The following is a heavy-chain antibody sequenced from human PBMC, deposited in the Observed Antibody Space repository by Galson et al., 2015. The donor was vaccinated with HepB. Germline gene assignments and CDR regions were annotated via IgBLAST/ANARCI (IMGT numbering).Heavy chain of an antibody. CDR2: IYPGDSET. D-gene: IGHD3-10*01. J-gene: IGHJ5*01. CDR1: GHSFTSYW. Sequence: QSGAEVKKPGESLKISCKGFGHSFTSYWIGWVRQMPGKGLEWMGVIYPGDSETTYSPSFQGQVTISADKSISTAYLQWSSLKASDTAIYYCARRSGSRSYSNWFDSWGQGTLVTVSS. V-gene: IGHV5-51*01. CDR3: ARRSGSRSYSNWFDS.